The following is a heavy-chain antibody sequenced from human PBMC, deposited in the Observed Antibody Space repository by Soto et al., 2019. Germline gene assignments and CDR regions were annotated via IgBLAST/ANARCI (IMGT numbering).Heavy chain of an antibody. CDR2: IYYSGRN. V-gene: IGHV4-59*01. CDR3: ARMRGLGEISPYLDY. CDR1: GGSISDYQ. Sequence: QVQLQESGPGLVKPSETLSLTCSISGGSISDYQWNWIRQPPGKGLEWIGYIYYSGRNNYNPSLKSRLTIPLATSTRQVSLRLRSVAAADTAVYYCARMRGLGEISPYLDYWGQGALVTVSS. J-gene: IGHJ4*02. D-gene: IGHD3-16*01.